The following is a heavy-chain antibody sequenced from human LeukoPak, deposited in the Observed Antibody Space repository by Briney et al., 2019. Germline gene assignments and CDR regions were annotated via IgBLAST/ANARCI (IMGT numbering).Heavy chain of an antibody. D-gene: IGHD2-15*01. V-gene: IGHV4-39*07. CDR1: GGSISSYY. CDR2: IYYSGST. Sequence: SETLSLTCTVSGGSISSYYWGWIRQLPGKGLEWIGSIYYSGSTYYNPSLKSRVTISVDTSKNQFSLKLSSVTAADTAVYYCARSYCSGGSCYSGYYYYYYMDVWGKGTTVTVSS. J-gene: IGHJ6*03. CDR3: ARSYCSGGSCYSGYYYYYYMDV.